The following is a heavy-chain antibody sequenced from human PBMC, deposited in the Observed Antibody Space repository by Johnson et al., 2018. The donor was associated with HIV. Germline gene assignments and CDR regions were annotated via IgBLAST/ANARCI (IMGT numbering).Heavy chain of an antibody. CDR3: AKGSGYYAAFDI. CDR2: INSDGSST. Sequence: VQLVESGGGLVQPGGSLRLSCAASGFTFSSYWMHWVRQAPGKGLVWVSRINSDGSSTSYADSVKGRFTISRDNAKNSLYLQMNSLRAEDTAVYYCAKGSGYYAAFDIWGQGTMVTVSS. J-gene: IGHJ3*02. D-gene: IGHD3-22*01. CDR1: GFTFSSYW. V-gene: IGHV3-74*02.